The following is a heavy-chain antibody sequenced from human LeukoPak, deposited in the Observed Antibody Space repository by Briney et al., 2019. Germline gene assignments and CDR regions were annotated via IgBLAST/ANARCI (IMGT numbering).Heavy chain of an antibody. CDR3: ARLLSQTSHKGYFQH. D-gene: IGHD2-2*01. Sequence: GESLKISCKSSGYSFISYWIGWVRQMPGEGLEWMGIIYSGDSDARYSPSFQGQVTISADKSITTAYLQWSSLKASDSAMYYCARLLSQTSHKGYFQHWGQGTLVTVSS. CDR2: IYSGDSDA. J-gene: IGHJ1*01. V-gene: IGHV5-51*01. CDR1: GYSFISYW.